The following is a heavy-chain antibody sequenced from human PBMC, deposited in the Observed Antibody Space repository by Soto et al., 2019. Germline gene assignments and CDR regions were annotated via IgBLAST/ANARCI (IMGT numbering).Heavy chain of an antibody. CDR2: IYYSGST. D-gene: IGHD6-13*01. CDR1: GGSISSYY. J-gene: IGHJ6*02. CDR3: ARDQSGYSSSWYYYYGMDV. Sequence: SETLSLTCTVSGGSISSYYWSLIRQPPGKGLEWIGYIYYSGSTNYNPSLKSRVTISVDTSKNQFSLKLSSVTAADTAVYYCARDQSGYSSSWYYYYGMDVWGQGTTVTVSS. V-gene: IGHV4-59*01.